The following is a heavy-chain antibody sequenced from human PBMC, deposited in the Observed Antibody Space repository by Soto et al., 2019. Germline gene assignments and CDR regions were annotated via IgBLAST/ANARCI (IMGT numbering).Heavy chain of an antibody. CDR1: GFTFSSYA. CDR2: ISYDGSNK. J-gene: IGHJ4*02. CDR3: ARSRLQVIAVAGRLNY. Sequence: PGGSLRLSCAASGFTFSSYAMHWVRQAPGKGLEWVAVISYDGSNKYYADSVKGRFTISRDNSKNTLYLQMNSLRAEDTAVYYCARSRLQVIAVAGRLNYWGQGTLVTVSS. D-gene: IGHD6-19*01. V-gene: IGHV3-30-3*01.